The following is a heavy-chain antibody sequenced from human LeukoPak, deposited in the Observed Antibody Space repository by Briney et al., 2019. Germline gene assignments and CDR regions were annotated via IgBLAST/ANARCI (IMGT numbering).Heavy chain of an antibody. CDR2: ISSSSSYI. CDR1: GFTFSSYS. Sequence: PGGSLRLSCAASGFTFSSYSMNWVRQAPGKGLEWVSSISSSSSYIYYADSVKGRFTISRDNSKNTLYLQMNSLRAEDTAVYYCARDGPDVLGYCSSTSWCAVDYWGQGTLVTVSS. V-gene: IGHV3-21*01. J-gene: IGHJ4*02. D-gene: IGHD2-2*01. CDR3: ARDGPDVLGYCSSTSWCAVDY.